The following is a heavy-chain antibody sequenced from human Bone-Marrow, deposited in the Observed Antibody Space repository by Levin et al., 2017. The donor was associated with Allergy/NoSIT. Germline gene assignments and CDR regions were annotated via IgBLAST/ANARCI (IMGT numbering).Heavy chain of an antibody. Sequence: SQTLSLTCTVSGGSMSSNSYYWAWIRQPPGMGLEWIGRIYYTGSTFYNPSLKSRVTISVDTSKSQFSLKLSSVTVADAAVYFCARHVRGYCSTTSCYSFDNWGQGTLVTVSS. CDR1: GGSMSSNSYY. CDR2: IYYTGST. V-gene: IGHV4-39*01. CDR3: ARHVRGYCSTTSCYSFDN. D-gene: IGHD2-2*01. J-gene: IGHJ4*02.